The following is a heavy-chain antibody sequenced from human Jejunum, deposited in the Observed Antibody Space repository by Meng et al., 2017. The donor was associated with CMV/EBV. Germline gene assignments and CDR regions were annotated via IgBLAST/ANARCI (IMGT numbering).Heavy chain of an antibody. Sequence: SGGTLSSYVISWVRQAPGQGLEWMGRIIPIIGRPHHAQRFQDRVSITADKATSTVYMELKTLTSEDTAVYFCASDITGNTYAYDSWGQGTLVTVS. D-gene: IGHD1-20*01. CDR2: IIPIIGRP. CDR3: ASDITGNTYAYDS. J-gene: IGHJ5*01. CDR1: GGTLSSYV. V-gene: IGHV1-69*04.